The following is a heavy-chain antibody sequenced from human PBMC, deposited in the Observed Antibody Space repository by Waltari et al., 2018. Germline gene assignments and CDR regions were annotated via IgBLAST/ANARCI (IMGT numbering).Heavy chain of an antibody. Sequence: QVQLVQSGAEVKKPGASAKVSCKASGYTFTSYYMHWVRQAPGQGLEWMGISNPSGGSTSYAQKFQGRVTMTRDTSTSTVYMELSSLRSEDTAVYYCARDGAGATRAFDIWGQGTMVTVSS. V-gene: IGHV1-46*01. CDR3: ARDGAGATRAFDI. CDR2: SNPSGGST. J-gene: IGHJ3*02. CDR1: GYTFTSYY. D-gene: IGHD1-26*01.